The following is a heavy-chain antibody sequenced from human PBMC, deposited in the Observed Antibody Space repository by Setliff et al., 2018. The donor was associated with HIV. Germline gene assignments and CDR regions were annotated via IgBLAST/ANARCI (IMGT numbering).Heavy chain of an antibody. D-gene: IGHD6-19*01. Sequence: ASVKVSCKASGYIFTGYYIHWVRQAPGRGLEWMGRINPNNGDTNSAQKFQGRVTMTRDTSISTAYMELSRLRSDDTAVYYCARDRWVWGGSDSGYYYYFMDVWGKGTTVTVSS. CDR1: GYIFTGYY. J-gene: IGHJ6*03. CDR3: ARDRWVWGGSDSGYYYYFMDV. CDR2: INPNNGDT. V-gene: IGHV1-2*06.